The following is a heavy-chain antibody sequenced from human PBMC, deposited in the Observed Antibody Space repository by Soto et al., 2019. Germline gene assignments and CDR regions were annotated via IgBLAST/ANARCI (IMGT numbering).Heavy chain of an antibody. CDR3: AKYIPGVRYYGMDV. CDR2: IGESGTPT. CDR1: GFTFSSYA. D-gene: IGHD2-2*01. Sequence: EVQLLESGGGLVQPGGSLRLSCAASGFTFSSYAMKWVRQAPGKGLEWVSLIGESGTPTYYADSVKGRFTISRDNCGNTLFLEMYSLRAEDTAVYYCAKYIPGVRYYGMDVWGQGTKVTVSS. V-gene: IGHV3-23*01. J-gene: IGHJ6*02.